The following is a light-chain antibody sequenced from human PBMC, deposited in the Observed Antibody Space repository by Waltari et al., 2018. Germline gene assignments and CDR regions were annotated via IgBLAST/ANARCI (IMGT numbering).Light chain of an antibody. CDR3: ATWDDSLTAWV. CDR2: RNN. CDR1: SSNIGPYY. V-gene: IGLV1-47*01. J-gene: IGLJ3*02. Sequence: QSVLTQSPSASGTPGQRVTISCSGSSSNIGPYYVYWYQQFPGTAPKLLIYRNNQRPSGVPDRFSGSKSGTSASLAIGGLRSEDEADYYCATWDDSLTAWVFGGGTKVTVL.